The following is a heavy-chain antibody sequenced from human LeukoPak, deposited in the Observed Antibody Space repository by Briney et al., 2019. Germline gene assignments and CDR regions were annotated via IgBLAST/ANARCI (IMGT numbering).Heavy chain of an antibody. D-gene: IGHD5-12*01. CDR2: IYYSGSP. Sequence: SQTLSLTCTVSGGSISSGGYYWSWIRQHPGSGLEWIGYIYYSGSPYYNPSLESRVTISLDTSKNQFSLKMSSVTAEDTAVYYCTREGGYSGYDYHYFDYWGQGTLVTVSS. J-gene: IGHJ4*02. CDR1: GGSISSGGYY. V-gene: IGHV4-31*03. CDR3: TREGGYSGYDYHYFDY.